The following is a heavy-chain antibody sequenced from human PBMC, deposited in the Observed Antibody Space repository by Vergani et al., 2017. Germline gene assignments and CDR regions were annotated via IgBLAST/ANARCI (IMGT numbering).Heavy chain of an antibody. CDR2: LSGSGGST. CDR1: GFTFSSYA. V-gene: IGHV3-23*01. D-gene: IGHD3-22*01. CDR3: ANPGAYDSSGFWYFDL. J-gene: IGHJ2*01. Sequence: EVQLLESGGGLVQPGGSLRLSCAASGFTFSSYAMSWVRQAPGKGMEWVSALSGSGGSTYYADSVKGRFTISRDNSKNTLYLQMNSLRAEDTAVYYCANPGAYDSSGFWYFDLWGRGTLVTVSS.